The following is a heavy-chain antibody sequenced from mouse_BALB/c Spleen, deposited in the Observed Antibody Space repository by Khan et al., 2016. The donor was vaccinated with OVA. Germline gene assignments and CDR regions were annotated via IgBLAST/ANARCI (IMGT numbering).Heavy chain of an antibody. CDR3: TGGGFGGFAY. Sequence: QVQLQQSGAELVRPGTSVKVSCKASGYAFTNYLIEWVKQRPGQGLEWIGVINPGSGGTNYNEKFKGKATLTADKSSSTAYMQLSSLMSAVSAVYCRTGGGFGGFAYWGQGTLVTVSA. J-gene: IGHJ3*01. CDR2: INPGSGGT. D-gene: IGHD3-1*01. CDR1: GYAFTNYL. V-gene: IGHV1-54*01.